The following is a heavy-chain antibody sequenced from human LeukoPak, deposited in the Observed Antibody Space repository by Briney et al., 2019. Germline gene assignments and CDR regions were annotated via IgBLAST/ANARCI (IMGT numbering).Heavy chain of an antibody. V-gene: IGHV3-23*01. D-gene: IGHD6-13*01. CDR2: IVGSDDDT. CDR1: GFTFSSYP. J-gene: IGHJ3*02. Sequence: GGSLSLSCAASGFTFSSYPMTWVRQAPGKGLECVSAIVGSDDDTLYAHSVKGRFTIYRDNSKNTLYLQMNSLRAEDTAVYYCAKRLYSSSWSAFDIWGQGAMVTVSS. CDR3: AKRLYSSSWSAFDI.